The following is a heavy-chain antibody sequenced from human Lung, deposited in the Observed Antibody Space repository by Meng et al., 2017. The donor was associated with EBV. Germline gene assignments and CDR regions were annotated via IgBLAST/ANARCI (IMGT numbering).Heavy chain of an antibody. V-gene: IGHV3-21*01. J-gene: IGHJ4*02. CDR3: ARAAAGLTFDY. Sequence: EVQLVESGGGLVKPGGSLGLSCAASGFTFSSYSMNWVRQAPGKGLEWVSSISSSSSYIYYADSVKGRFTISRDNAKNSLYLQMNSLRAEDTAVYYCARAAAGLTFDYWGQGTLVTVSS. D-gene: IGHD6-13*01. CDR1: GFTFSSYS. CDR2: ISSSSSYI.